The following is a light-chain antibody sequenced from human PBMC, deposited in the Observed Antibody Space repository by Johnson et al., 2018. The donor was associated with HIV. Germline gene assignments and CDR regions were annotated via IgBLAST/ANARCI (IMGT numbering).Light chain of an antibody. V-gene: IGLV1-51*01. CDR1: SSNIGNNY. Sequence: QSMLTQPHSVSAAPGQKVTISCSGSSSNIGNNYVSWYQQLPGTAPKFLIYANNKRHPGIPDRFSGSKSGTSATLRLPGLPTGDEAEYYCGTWDNSLSAFFFGSGTKVAVL. CDR2: ANN. CDR3: GTWDNSLSAFF. J-gene: IGLJ1*01.